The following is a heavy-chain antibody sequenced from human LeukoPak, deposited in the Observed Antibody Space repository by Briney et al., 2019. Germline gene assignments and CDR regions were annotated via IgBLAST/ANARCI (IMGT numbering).Heavy chain of an antibody. CDR1: GYTFTNYG. V-gene: IGHV1-18*01. D-gene: IGHD2-15*01. CDR3: AKEKGRLAYYYYMDV. J-gene: IGHJ6*03. Sequence: ASVKVSCKASGYTFTNYGISWVRQAPGQGLEWMGWISAYNGNTNYAQKLQGRVTMTTDTSTSTAYMELRSLRSDDTAVYYCAKEKGRLAYYYYMDVWGKGTTVTVSS. CDR2: ISAYNGNT.